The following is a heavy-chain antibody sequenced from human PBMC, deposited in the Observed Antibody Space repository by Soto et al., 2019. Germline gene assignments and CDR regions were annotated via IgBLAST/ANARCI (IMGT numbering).Heavy chain of an antibody. J-gene: IGHJ4*02. CDR1: GGSISSGGYY. D-gene: IGHD3-22*01. Sequence: SETLSLTCTVSGGSISSGGYYWSWIRQHPGKGLEWIGYIYYSGSTYYNPSLKSRVTISVDTSKNQFSLKLSSVTAADTAVYYCARCYDSSGYYDPSFDYWGQGTLVTVSS. CDR2: IYYSGST. V-gene: IGHV4-31*03. CDR3: ARCYDSSGYYDPSFDY.